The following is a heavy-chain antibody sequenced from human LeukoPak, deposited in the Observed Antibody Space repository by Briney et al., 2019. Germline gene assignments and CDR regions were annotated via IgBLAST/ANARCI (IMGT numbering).Heavy chain of an antibody. V-gene: IGHV3-23*01. J-gene: IGHJ4*02. CDR1: GFTFGSHA. CDR2: IFGSGGSP. D-gene: IGHD5-18*01. CDR3: GKTTVGYSSGQKPAWPVDY. Sequence: GGSLRLSCEASGFTFGSHAMYWVRQAPGKGREWVAGIFGSGGSPHYADPVKGRFTISRDNSRNTVYRQINSLRAEDTAVYYCGKTTVGYSSGQKPAWPVDYWGQGTLVTVSS.